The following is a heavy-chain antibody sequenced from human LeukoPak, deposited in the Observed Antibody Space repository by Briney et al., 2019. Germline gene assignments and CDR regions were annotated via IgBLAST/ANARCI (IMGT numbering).Heavy chain of an antibody. Sequence: GASVTVSCKASGGTFSSYAISWVRQAPGQGLAWMGGIIPIFGTANYAQKLQGRVTITTDESTSTAYMELSSLRSEDTAVYYCARDNYAGANWFDPWGQGTLVTVSS. V-gene: IGHV1-69*05. J-gene: IGHJ5*02. D-gene: IGHD1-7*01. CDR1: GGTFSSYA. CDR2: IIPIFGTA. CDR3: ARDNYAGANWFDP.